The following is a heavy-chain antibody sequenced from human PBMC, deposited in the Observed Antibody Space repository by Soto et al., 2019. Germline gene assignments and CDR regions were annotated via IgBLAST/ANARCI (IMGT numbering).Heavy chain of an antibody. V-gene: IGHV1-69*01. CDR3: ARRPTSSRYYLSYYYGMDV. J-gene: IGHJ6*02. D-gene: IGHD3-22*01. CDR1: GGTFSSYA. CDR2: IIPIFGTA. Sequence: QVQLVQSGAEVKKPGSSVKVSCKASGGTFSSYAISWVRQAPGQGIEWMGGIIPIFGTANYAQKFQGRVTITADEATSTAYMELSSLRSEDTAVYYCARRPTSSRYYLSYYYGMDVWGQGTTVTVSS.